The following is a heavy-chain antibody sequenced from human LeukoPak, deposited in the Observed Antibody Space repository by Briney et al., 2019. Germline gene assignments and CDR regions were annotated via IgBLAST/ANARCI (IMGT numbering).Heavy chain of an antibody. J-gene: IGHJ4*02. D-gene: IGHD3-22*01. CDR1: GFTFSSYW. CDR3: ASVPFSSGFHY. V-gene: IGHV3-74*01. Sequence: GGSLRLSCAASGFTFSSYWMHWVRQAPGKGLVWVSRINSDGSSTSYADSVKGRFTISRDNSKNTLYLQMNSLRAEDTAVYYCASVPFSSGFHYWGQGTLVTVSS. CDR2: INSDGSST.